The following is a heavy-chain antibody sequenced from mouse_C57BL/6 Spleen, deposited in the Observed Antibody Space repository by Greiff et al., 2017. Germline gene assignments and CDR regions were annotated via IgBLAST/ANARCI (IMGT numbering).Heavy chain of an antibody. CDR3: ARSGHYYGYYAMDY. Sequence: VQLQQSGAELMKPGASVKLSCKATGYTFTGYWIEWVKQRPGHGLEWIGEILPGGGCPNYNEKFKGKATFTADTSSNTAYMQLSSLTTEDSAIYYCARSGHYYGYYAMDYWGQGTSVTVSS. CDR2: ILPGGGCP. J-gene: IGHJ4*01. D-gene: IGHD1-2*01. V-gene: IGHV1-9*01. CDR1: GYTFTGYW.